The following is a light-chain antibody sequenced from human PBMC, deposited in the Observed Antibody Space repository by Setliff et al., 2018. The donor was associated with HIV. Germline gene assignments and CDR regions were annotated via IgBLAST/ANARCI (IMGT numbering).Light chain of an antibody. CDR2: GGS. Sequence: DIQMTQSPSSLSASVGDRVTITCRASHRIIDYLNWYQVKPGKAPKLLIFGGSKLQTGVPSRFSGSVYGATFTLTINRLQPEDVGTYFCQQIYVTPVTFGQGTKVDIK. J-gene: IGKJ1*01. V-gene: IGKV1-39*01. CDR1: HRIIDY. CDR3: QQIYVTPVT.